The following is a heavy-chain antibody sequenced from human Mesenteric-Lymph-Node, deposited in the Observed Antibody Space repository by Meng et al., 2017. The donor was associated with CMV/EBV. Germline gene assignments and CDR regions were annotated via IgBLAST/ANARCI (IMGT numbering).Heavy chain of an antibody. Sequence: ISGDSDSSNSAAWNWIRQSPSRGLEWLGRTYYRSKWYNDYAVSVKSRITINPDTSKNQFSLQLNSVTPEDTAVYYCARDVDTAMVFDYWGQGTLVTVSS. V-gene: IGHV6-1*01. D-gene: IGHD5-18*01. CDR1: GDSDSSNSAA. J-gene: IGHJ4*02. CDR3: ARDVDTAMVFDY. CDR2: TYYRSKWYN.